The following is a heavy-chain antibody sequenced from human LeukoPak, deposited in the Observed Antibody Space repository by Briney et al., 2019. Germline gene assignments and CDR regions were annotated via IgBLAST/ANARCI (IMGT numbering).Heavy chain of an antibody. CDR1: GGSITTTNW. Sequence: SGTLSLTCAVSGGSITTTNWWSRVRQPPGKGLEWIGEVHLNGATNYNPSLESRFSMSIDKSNNHLSLEVTSVTAADTAMYYCTRESGAFSPFGFWGQGTLVTVSS. D-gene: IGHD1-26*01. J-gene: IGHJ4*02. V-gene: IGHV4-4*02. CDR3: TRESGAFSPFGF. CDR2: VHLNGAT.